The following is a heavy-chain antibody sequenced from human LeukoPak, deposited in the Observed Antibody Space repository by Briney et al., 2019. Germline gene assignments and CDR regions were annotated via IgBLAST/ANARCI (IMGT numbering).Heavy chain of an antibody. J-gene: IGHJ4*02. V-gene: IGHV4-4*07. CDR2: VYASGNT. D-gene: IGHD6-13*01. CDR3: AKDLSSNWYSDYFDD. Sequence: SETLSLTCTVSGGSISSHYWSWIRQPAGKGLDGIGRVYASGNTNYNPSLKSRVTMSIDTSKNQFSLRLSSVTAADTAVYYCAKDLSSNWYSDYFDDWGQGTLVAVSS. CDR1: GGSISSHY.